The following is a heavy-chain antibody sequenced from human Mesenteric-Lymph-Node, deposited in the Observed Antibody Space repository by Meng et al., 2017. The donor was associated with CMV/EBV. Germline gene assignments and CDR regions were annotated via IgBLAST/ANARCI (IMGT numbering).Heavy chain of an antibody. V-gene: IGHV4-4*02. Sequence: SGGSIRSSNWWSRVREPPGKGLEWIGESYRSGSTSYDPSGKSRVTISVDKYKNQFSLKLSSVTAADTDVYYCARDSQGEAAYNWFDPWGQGTLVTVSS. CDR1: GGSIRSSNW. J-gene: IGHJ5*02. D-gene: IGHD6-13*01. CDR2: SYRSGST. CDR3: ARDSQGEAAYNWFDP.